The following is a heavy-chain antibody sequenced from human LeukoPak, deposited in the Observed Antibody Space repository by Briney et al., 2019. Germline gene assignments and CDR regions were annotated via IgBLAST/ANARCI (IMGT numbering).Heavy chain of an antibody. CDR1: GFTFSDYY. Sequence: GGSLRLSCAASGFTFSDYYMSWIRQAPGKGLEWVSYISSSGSTIYYADSVKGRFAISRDNAKNSLYLQMNSLRAEDTAVYYCARSRWVLLWFGEPSYYMDVWGKGTTVTISS. D-gene: IGHD3-10*01. CDR3: ARSRWVLLWFGEPSYYMDV. CDR2: ISSSGSTI. V-gene: IGHV3-11*01. J-gene: IGHJ6*03.